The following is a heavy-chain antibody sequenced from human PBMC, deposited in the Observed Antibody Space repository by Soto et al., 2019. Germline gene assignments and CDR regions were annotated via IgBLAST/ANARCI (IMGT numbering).Heavy chain of an antibody. D-gene: IGHD3-22*01. V-gene: IGHV3-23*01. CDR1: GFRFSSYS. J-gene: IGHJ4*02. CDR2: ITATGDRT. Sequence: PVGSLRLSCADSGFRFSSYSMSWVRQTPGKGLEWVAAITATGDRTYCADSVTGRFTISRDNSKKTHYLQMTSLRAEDTAMYYCATMNGYFEYWGQGTPVTVSS. CDR3: ATMNGYFEY.